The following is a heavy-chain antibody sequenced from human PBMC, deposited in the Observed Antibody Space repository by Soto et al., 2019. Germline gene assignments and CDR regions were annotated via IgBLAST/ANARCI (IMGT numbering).Heavy chain of an antibody. V-gene: IGHV4-34*01. J-gene: IGHJ4*02. CDR1: VGSFSGYY. D-gene: IGHD4-17*01. Sequence: SETLSLTCAVYVGSFSGYYWCWIRQPPGKGLEWIGEINHSGSTNYNPSLKSRVTISVDTSKNQFSLKLSSVTTADTAVYYCGAQDYVAKGYHFETWGQGTMVTVSS. CDR2: INHSGST. CDR3: GAQDYVAKGYHFET.